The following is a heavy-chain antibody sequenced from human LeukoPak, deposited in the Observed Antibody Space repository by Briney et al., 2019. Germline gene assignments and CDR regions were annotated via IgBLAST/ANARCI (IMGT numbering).Heavy chain of an antibody. Sequence: SVKVSCKSSGGTFSTYGFTWVRQAPGQGLEWMGWIFPKFGTSNYAQRFQGRVTITADESTNTAYMETRSLRSDDTAVYYCARGSSGSHTFGFWGQGSLVTVSS. V-gene: IGHV1-69*13. D-gene: IGHD1-26*01. J-gene: IGHJ4*02. CDR2: IFPKFGTS. CDR3: ARGSSGSHTFGF. CDR1: GGTFSTYG.